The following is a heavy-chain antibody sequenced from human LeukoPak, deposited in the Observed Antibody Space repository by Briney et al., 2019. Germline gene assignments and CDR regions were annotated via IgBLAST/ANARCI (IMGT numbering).Heavy chain of an antibody. CDR3: ARDPRTVRI. J-gene: IGHJ4*02. CDR1: GFTFRRYD. CDR2: IAYDGNNK. V-gene: IGHV3-30-3*01. D-gene: IGHD1-1*01. Sequence: GRSLRLSCVASGFTFRRYDVHWVRQAPGKGLEWVAVIAYDGNNKIYADSVKGRFTISRDNAKNLLYLQMDSLRVEDTAIYYCARDPRTVRIWGQGTLVTVSS.